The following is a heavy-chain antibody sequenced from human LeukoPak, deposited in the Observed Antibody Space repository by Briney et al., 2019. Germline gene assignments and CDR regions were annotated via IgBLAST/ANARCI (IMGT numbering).Heavy chain of an antibody. V-gene: IGHV3-23*01. CDR1: GFSFSSYA. CDR2: ISGRGGST. J-gene: IGHJ4*02. D-gene: IGHD2-15*01. CDR3: AKGQFLGTCSGVRCYAFDY. Sequence: GGSLRLSCAASGFSFSSYAMSWVRQAPGQGLEWVSTISGRGGSTYYADSVKGRFTISRDNSKNTLYMQMNSLRAEDTAIYYCAKGQFLGTCSGVRCYAFDYWGQGALVTVSA.